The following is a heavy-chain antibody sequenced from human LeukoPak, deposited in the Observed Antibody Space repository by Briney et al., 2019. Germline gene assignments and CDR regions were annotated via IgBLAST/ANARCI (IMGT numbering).Heavy chain of an antibody. Sequence: SETLSLTCTVSGGSITNYYWNWIRQPPGKGLEWIGYIYYSGSTNYNPSLKSRVTISVDTSKNQFSLRLNSVTAADTAVYYCARGYYYDTSGYYPHDAFDIWGQGTMVTVSS. CDR3: ARGYYYDTSGYYPHDAFDI. J-gene: IGHJ3*02. D-gene: IGHD3-22*01. CDR2: IYYSGST. CDR1: GGSITNYY. V-gene: IGHV4-59*01.